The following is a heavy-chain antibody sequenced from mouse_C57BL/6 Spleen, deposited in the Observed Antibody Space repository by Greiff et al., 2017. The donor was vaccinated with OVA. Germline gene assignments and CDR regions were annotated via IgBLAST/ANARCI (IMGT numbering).Heavy chain of an antibody. D-gene: IGHD2-1*01. CDR2: ISGGGGNT. CDR3: ARQGGNYWYFDV. CDR1: GFTFSSYT. J-gene: IGHJ1*03. V-gene: IGHV5-9*01. Sequence: EVQLVESGGGLVKPGGSLKLSCAASGFTFSSYTMSWVRQTPGKRLEWVATISGGGGNTYYPDSVKGRFTISTDNAKNALYLRRSSLRAEDTALYDCARQGGNYWYFDVWGTGTTVTVSS.